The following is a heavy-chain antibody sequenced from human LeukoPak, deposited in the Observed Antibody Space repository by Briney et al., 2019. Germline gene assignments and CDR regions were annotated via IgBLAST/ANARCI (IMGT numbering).Heavy chain of an antibody. CDR1: GGSISSYY. J-gene: IGHJ6*02. CDR3: ARSFNSRGYYYYGMDV. V-gene: IGHV4-59*01. D-gene: IGHD3-22*01. CDR2: IYYSGST. Sequence: PSETLSLTCTVSGGSISSYYWNWIRQPPGKGLEWIGYIYYSGSTGYNPSLKSRVTISVDTSKNQFSLNLSSVTAADTAVYYCARSFNSRGYYYYGMDVWGQGITVTVSS.